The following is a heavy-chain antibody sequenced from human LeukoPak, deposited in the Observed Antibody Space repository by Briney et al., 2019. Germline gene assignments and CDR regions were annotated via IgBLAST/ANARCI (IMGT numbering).Heavy chain of an antibody. J-gene: IGHJ3*02. Sequence: GGSLRLSCAASGFTFSSYWMHWVRQAPGKGLVWVSRINGDGSSTSYADSVKGRFTISRDNAKSTLYLQMNSLRAEDTAVYYCAREYNWNDDAFDIWGQGTMVTVSS. CDR1: GFTFSSYW. CDR3: AREYNWNDDAFDI. CDR2: INGDGSST. V-gene: IGHV3-74*01. D-gene: IGHD1-20*01.